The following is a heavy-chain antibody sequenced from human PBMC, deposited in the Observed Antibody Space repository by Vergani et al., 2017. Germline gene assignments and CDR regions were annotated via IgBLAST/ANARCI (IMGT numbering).Heavy chain of an antibody. Sequence: EVQLLESGGGLVQPGGSLRLSCAASGFTFSSYAMSWVRQAPGKGLEWVSAISGSGGSTYYADSVKGRFTISRDNSKNTLYLQMNSLRAEDTAVYYCAKDRRDIVVVVAAHFAEXFQHWGQGTLVTVSS. CDR3: AKDRRDIVVVVAAHFAEXFQH. CDR2: ISGSGGST. J-gene: IGHJ1*01. D-gene: IGHD2-15*01. V-gene: IGHV3-23*01. CDR1: GFTFSSYA.